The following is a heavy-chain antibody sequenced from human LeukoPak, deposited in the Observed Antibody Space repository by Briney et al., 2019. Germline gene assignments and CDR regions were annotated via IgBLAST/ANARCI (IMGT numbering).Heavy chain of an antibody. V-gene: IGHV3-30*02. CDR2: IRYDGSNK. CDR3: AKDRGSGITIFGVVITGIDY. J-gene: IGHJ4*02. CDR1: GFTFSSYG. Sequence: GGSLRLSCAASGFTFSSYGMHWVRQAPSKGLEWVAFIRYDGSNKYYADSVKGRFTISRDNSKNTLYLQMNSLRAEDTAVYYCAKDRGSGITIFGVVITGIDYWGQGTLVTVSS. D-gene: IGHD3-3*01.